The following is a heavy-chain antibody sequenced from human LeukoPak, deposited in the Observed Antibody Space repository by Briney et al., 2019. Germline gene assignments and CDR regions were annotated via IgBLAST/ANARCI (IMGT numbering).Heavy chain of an antibody. CDR1: GYTFTSYG. V-gene: IGHV1-18*01. J-gene: IGHJ4*02. CDR2: ISAYNGDT. D-gene: IGHD3-3*01. CDR3: ARSNHLPYYDFWSGYTYFDY. Sequence: GASVKVSCKASGYTFTSYGISWVRQAPGEGLEWMGWISAYNGDTNYAQKVQGRLTMTTDTSTSTAYMELSSLRSEDTAVYYCARSNHLPYYDFWSGYTYFDYWGQGTLVTVSS.